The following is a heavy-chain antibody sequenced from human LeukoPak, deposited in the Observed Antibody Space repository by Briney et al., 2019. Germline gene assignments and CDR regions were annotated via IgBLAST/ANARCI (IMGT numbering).Heavy chain of an antibody. V-gene: IGHV4-4*02. CDR2: IYHSGST. D-gene: IGHD3-9*01. Sequence: SGTLSLTCAVSGGSISSSSWWSWVRQPPGKGLEWIGEIYHSGSTNYNPSLKSRVTISVDKSKNQFSLKLSSVTAADTAVYYCARDPYDTTFHDAFDIWGQGTMVTVSS. CDR3: ARDPYDTTFHDAFDI. J-gene: IGHJ3*02. CDR1: GGSISSSSW.